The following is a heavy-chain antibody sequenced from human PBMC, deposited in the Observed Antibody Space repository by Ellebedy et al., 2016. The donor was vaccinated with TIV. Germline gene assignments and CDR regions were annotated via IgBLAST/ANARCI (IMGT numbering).Heavy chain of an antibody. J-gene: IGHJ4*02. CDR3: ARVLRGGRAGDYFDY. D-gene: IGHD1-1*01. V-gene: IGHV4-39*07. CDR2: IYYSGTT. CDR1: GGSISSSSFY. Sequence: MPSETLSLTCTVSGGSISSSSFYRGWIRQPPGKGLEWIGNIYYSGTTYYSPSLKSRVTISVDTSKNQFSLNLNSVTAADTAVYYFARVLRGGRAGDYFDYWGQGTLVTVSS.